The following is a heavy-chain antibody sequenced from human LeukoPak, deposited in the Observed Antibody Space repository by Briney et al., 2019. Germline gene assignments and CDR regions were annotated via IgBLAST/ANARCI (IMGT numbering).Heavy chain of an antibody. CDR3: AKDGSWGDYYFYFYMDV. V-gene: IGHV3-23*01. J-gene: IGHJ6*03. CDR2: ISGSGYYT. Sequence: GGSLRLSCEASGSGFTFGNIAMSWVRQAPGKGLEWVSGISGSGYYTYYADSVKGRFTISRDNSKNTLYIQMNSLRAEDTAVYYCAKDGSWGDYYFYFYMDVWGKGTTVTVSS. CDR1: GSGFTFGNIA. D-gene: IGHD3-16*01.